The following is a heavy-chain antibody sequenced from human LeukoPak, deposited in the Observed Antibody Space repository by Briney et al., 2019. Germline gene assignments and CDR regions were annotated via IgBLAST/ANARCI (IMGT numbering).Heavy chain of an antibody. CDR1: GFTFNNYG. V-gene: IGHV3-33*01. J-gene: IGHJ3*02. CDR3: ARDSSGWSHDAFDI. CDR2: IWYDGSNK. Sequence: GRSLRLSCAASGFTFNNYGMHWVRQAPGKGLEWVAVIWYDGSNKYYADSVKGRFTISRDNSKNTLYLQVNSLRAEDTAVYYCARDSSGWSHDAFDIWGQGTMVTVSS. D-gene: IGHD6-19*01.